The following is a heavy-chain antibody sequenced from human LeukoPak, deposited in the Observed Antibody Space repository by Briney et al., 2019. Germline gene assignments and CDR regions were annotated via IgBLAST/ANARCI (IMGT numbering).Heavy chain of an antibody. CDR2: ISYGGDT. Sequence: SETLSLTCTVSGGSINNYYWSRIRQPPGKGLESLGYISYGGDTNYNPSLKSRVTMLIDKSNNQFFLKLTSATAADTAIYYCARGRFELPYWGQGTLVTVSS. D-gene: IGHD2-15*01. CDR3: ARGRFELPY. J-gene: IGHJ4*02. CDR1: GGSINNYY. V-gene: IGHV4-59*01.